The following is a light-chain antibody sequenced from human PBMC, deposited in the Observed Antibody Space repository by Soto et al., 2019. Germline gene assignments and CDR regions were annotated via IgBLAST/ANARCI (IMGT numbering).Light chain of an antibody. Sequence: QAVVTQEPSLTVSPGGTVTLTCGSSTGAVPSGHYPYWFQQKPGQAPRTLIYDTSNKHSWTPARFSGSLLGGKAALTLSGAQPEDEAEYYCLLSYRGARQVFGGGTKLTVL. V-gene: IGLV7-46*01. J-gene: IGLJ2*01. CDR2: DTS. CDR1: TGAVPSGHY. CDR3: LLSYRGARQV.